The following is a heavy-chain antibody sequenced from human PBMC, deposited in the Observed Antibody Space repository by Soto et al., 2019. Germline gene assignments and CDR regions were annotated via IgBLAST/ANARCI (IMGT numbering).Heavy chain of an antibody. CDR1: GGSISSYY. Sequence: SETLSLTCTVSGGSISSYYWSWIRQPPWKGLEWIGYIYYSGSTNYNPSLKSRVTISVDTSKNQFSLKLSSVTAADTAVYYCARALGDIVVVPAAMAHYYYYYYMDVWGKGTTVTVSS. CDR3: ARALGDIVVVPAAMAHYYYYYYMDV. V-gene: IGHV4-59*01. D-gene: IGHD2-2*01. J-gene: IGHJ6*03. CDR2: IYYSGST.